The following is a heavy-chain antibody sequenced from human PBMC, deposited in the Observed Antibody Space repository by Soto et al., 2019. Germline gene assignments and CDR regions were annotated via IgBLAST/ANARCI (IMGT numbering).Heavy chain of an antibody. CDR2: INHSGNT. J-gene: IGHJ5*02. V-gene: IGHV4-39*01. CDR3: SRRAPEGCDP. CDR1: RGSSGTSAYY. Sequence: SVTLSLTCAVSRGSSGTSAYYCCWISQAPVKGLEWIGSINHSGNTYLSPSLKDRVAMSVDTSKNSFCLKLRSATAADTGLYYCSRRAPEGCDPWGQGSLVTVSS.